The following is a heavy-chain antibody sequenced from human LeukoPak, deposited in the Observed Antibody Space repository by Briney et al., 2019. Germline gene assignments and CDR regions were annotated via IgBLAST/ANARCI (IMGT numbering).Heavy chain of an antibody. CDR2: IKQDGSEK. CDR1: GFTFSSYW. CDR3: AKGSSSGYYYDAFDI. J-gene: IGHJ3*02. V-gene: IGHV3-7*03. Sequence: PGGSLRLSCAASGFTFSSYWMSWVRQAPGKGLEWVANIKQDGSEKYYVDSVKGRFTISRDNAKNSLYLQMNSLRAEDMALYYCAKGSSSGYYYDAFDIWGQGTMVTVSS. D-gene: IGHD3-22*01.